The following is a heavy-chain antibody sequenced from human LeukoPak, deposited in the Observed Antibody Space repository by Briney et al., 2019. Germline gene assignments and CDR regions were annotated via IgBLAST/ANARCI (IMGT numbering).Heavy chain of an antibody. J-gene: IGHJ4*02. CDR1: GFTFSSYS. CDR3: AKDGGGWYTSGWYYFDY. CDR2: ITSSSSTI. Sequence: GGSLRLSCAASGFTFSSYSMNWVRQAPGRGLEWVSYITSSSSTIYYADSVKGRFTISRDNAKNTLFLQIDSLRAEDTALYYCAKDGGGWYTSGWYYFDYWGQGILVTVSS. D-gene: IGHD6-19*01. V-gene: IGHV3-48*01.